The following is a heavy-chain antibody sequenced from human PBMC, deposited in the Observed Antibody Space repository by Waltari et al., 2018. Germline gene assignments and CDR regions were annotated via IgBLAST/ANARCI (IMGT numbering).Heavy chain of an antibody. CDR2: IDWDDDK. J-gene: IGHJ6*02. CDR1: GFSLSTSGMC. Sequence: QVTLRESGPALVKPTQTLTLTCTFSGFSLSTSGMCVSWIRQPPGKALEWLARIDWDDDKYYSTSLKNKLTISKDTSKNQVVLTMTNMDPVDTATYCCARLDYGDPYYYYDGMDVWGQGTTVTVSS. D-gene: IGHD4-17*01. V-gene: IGHV2-70*15. CDR3: ARLDYGDPYYYYDGMDV.